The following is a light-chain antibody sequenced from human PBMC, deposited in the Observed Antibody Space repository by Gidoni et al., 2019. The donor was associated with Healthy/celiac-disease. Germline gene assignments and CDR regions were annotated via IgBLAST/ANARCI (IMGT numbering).Light chain of an antibody. V-gene: IGKV1-39*01. CDR1: QSISSY. Sequence: DIQMTQSPSSLSASVGDRVTITCRASQSISSYLNWYQQKPGKAPKLLIYAASSLQSGVPARFSVSGSGTDFTLTISSLQPEDFATYYFQQSYSTPFIFGPGTKVDIE. CDR2: AAS. J-gene: IGKJ3*01. CDR3: QQSYSTPFI.